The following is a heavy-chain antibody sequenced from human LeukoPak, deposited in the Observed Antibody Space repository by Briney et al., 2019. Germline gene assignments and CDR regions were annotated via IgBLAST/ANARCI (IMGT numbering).Heavy chain of an antibody. CDR2: IYYSGST. CDR1: GGSISSGGYY. Sequence: SETLSLTCTVSGGSISSGGYYWSWIRQHPGKGLEWIGYIYYSGSTYYNPSLKSRVTISVDTSKNQFSLRLSSVTAADTAVYYCARWDSSSWSHPSDYWGQGILVTVSS. V-gene: IGHV4-31*03. J-gene: IGHJ4*02. CDR3: ARWDSSSWSHPSDY. D-gene: IGHD6-13*01.